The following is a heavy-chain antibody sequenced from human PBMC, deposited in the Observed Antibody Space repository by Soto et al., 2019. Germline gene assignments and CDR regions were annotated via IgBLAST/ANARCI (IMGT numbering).Heavy chain of an antibody. CDR1: GGSVSSGSYY. J-gene: IGHJ6*02. Sequence: SETLSLTCTVSGGSVSSGSYYWSWIRQPPGKGLEWIGYIYYSGSTNYNPSLKSRVTISVDTSKNQFSPKLSSVTAADTAVYYCARGIAAAGYYYYGMDVWGQGTTVTVSS. D-gene: IGHD6-13*01. CDR2: IYYSGST. CDR3: ARGIAAAGYYYYGMDV. V-gene: IGHV4-61*01.